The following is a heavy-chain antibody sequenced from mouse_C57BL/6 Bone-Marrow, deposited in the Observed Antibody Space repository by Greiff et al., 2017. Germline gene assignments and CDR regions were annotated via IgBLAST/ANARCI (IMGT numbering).Heavy chain of an antibody. J-gene: IGHJ2*01. D-gene: IGHD2-2*01. CDR1: GYSITSGYY. CDR2: ISYDGST. Sequence: EVKLLESGPGLVKPSQSLSLTCSVTGYSITSGYYWNWLRPFPGKQLEWMGYISYDGSTNYNPSLKNRISITRDTSKNQLFLKLNAVTTEDTATYYCARMGEATMVTLLDYWGQGTTLTVSS. CDR3: ARMGEATMVTLLDY. V-gene: IGHV3-6*01.